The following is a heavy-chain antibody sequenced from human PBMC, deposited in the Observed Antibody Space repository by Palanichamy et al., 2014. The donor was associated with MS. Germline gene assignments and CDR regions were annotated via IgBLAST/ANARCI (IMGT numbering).Heavy chain of an antibody. V-gene: IGHV3-7*03. Sequence: EVQLVESGRGLVQPGGSLRLSCAASGFTFSSYWMSWVRQAPGKGLEWVANIKQDGSEKYYVDSVKGRFTISRDNAKNSLYLQMNSLRAEDTAVYYCARDRVRYYYGMDVWGQGTTVTVSS. CDR3: ARDRVRYYYGMDV. D-gene: IGHD3-10*01. CDR1: GFTFSSYW. J-gene: IGHJ6*02. CDR2: IKQDGSEK.